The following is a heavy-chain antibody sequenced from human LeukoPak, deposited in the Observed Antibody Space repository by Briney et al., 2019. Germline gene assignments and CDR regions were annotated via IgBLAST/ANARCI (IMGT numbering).Heavy chain of an antibody. CDR3: ARDTGGSGYDSLLYYYGMDV. Sequence: SVKVSCKASGGTFSSYAISWVRQAPGQGLEWRGRIIPILGIANYAQKFQGRVTITADKSTSTAYMELSSLRSEDTAVYYCARDTGGSGYDSLLYYYGMDVWGQGTTVTVSS. J-gene: IGHJ6*02. V-gene: IGHV1-69*04. CDR2: IIPILGIA. CDR1: GGTFSSYA. D-gene: IGHD5-12*01.